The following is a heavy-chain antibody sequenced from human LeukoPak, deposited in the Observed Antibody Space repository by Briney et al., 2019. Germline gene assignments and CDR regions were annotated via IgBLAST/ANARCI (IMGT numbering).Heavy chain of an antibody. V-gene: IGHV1-58*02. J-gene: IGHJ4*02. CDR1: GFTFTSSA. CDR3: AALQYDSSGYLYLDY. CDR2: IVVGSGNT. Sequence: SVNVSCKASGFTFTSSAMQWVRQARGQRLEWIGWIVVGSGNTNYAQKFQERVTITRDMSTSTAYMELSSLRSEDTAVYYCAALQYDSSGYLYLDYWGQGPLVPVSS. D-gene: IGHD3-22*01.